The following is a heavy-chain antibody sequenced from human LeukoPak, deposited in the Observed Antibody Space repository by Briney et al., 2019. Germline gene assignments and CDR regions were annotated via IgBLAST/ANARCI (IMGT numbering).Heavy chain of an antibody. V-gene: IGHV4-34*01. Sequence: PSETLSLTCAVYGGSFSGYYWSWIRQPPGKGLEWIGEINHSGSTNYNPSLKSRVTISVDTSKNQFSLKLSSVTAADTAVHYCARSSYYYDSSGYYYRQYYFDYWGQGTLVTVSS. J-gene: IGHJ4*02. CDR1: GGSFSGYY. CDR3: ARSSYYYDSSGYYYRQYYFDY. D-gene: IGHD3-22*01. CDR2: INHSGST.